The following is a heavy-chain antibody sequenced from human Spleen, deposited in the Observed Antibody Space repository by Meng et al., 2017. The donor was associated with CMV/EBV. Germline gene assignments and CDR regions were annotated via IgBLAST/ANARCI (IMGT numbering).Heavy chain of an antibody. J-gene: IGHJ4*02. D-gene: IGHD1-26*01. CDR1: GYTFTGYY. V-gene: IGHV1-2*02. CDR2: INPNSGGT. CDR3: ARVTGSYYSRAIDY. Sequence: ASVKVSCKASGYTFTGYYMHWVRQAPGQGLEWMGWINPNSGGTNYAQKFQGRVTMTRDTSISTAYMELSRLRSDDTAVYYCARVTGSYYSRAIDYWGQGTLVTVSS.